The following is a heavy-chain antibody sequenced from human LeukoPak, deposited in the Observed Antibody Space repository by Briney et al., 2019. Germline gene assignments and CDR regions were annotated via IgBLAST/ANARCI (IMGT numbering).Heavy chain of an antibody. CDR2: IFSRSESI. V-gene: IGHV3-21*06. Sequence: GGSLRLSCAASGFTFSSYWMTWVRQAPGKGLEWVSSIFSRSESILYADSVKGRFTISRDNAKNLLYMQMDSLRVEDTAVYYCARDFFHSSESRPFDYWGQGTLVTVSS. CDR3: ARDFFHSSESRPFDY. J-gene: IGHJ4*02. CDR1: GFTFSSYW. D-gene: IGHD3-22*01.